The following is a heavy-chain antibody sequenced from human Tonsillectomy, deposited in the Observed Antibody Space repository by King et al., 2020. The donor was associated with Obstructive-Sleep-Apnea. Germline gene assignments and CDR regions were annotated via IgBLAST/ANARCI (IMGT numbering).Heavy chain of an antibody. J-gene: IGHJ6*02. CDR3: ARDRSHYDSSDFYPYGMDV. Sequence: VQLQESGPGLVKPSETLSLTCTVSGDSINSYYWSWIRQPPGKGLEWVGYIYYSGSTNYNPSLQSRVSIAVDTSKTQFSLKLRSVTAADTAVYYCARDRSHYDSSDFYPYGMDVWGQGITVTVSS. D-gene: IGHD3-22*01. V-gene: IGHV4-59*01. CDR1: GDSINSYY. CDR2: IYYSGST.